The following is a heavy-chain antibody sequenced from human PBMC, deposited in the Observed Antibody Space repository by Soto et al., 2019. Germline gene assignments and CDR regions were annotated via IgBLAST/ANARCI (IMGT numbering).Heavy chain of an antibody. CDR1: GYNFAGYW. CDR2: IYPGDSDT. CDR3: AASIFYYGMDV. J-gene: IGHJ6*02. V-gene: IGHV5-51*01. Sequence: PGESLKISCKGPGYNFAGYWIAWVRQMPGKGLEWMGIIYPGDSDTKYNPSFQGQVTISADKSITTTYLRWTSLKASDTAIYYCAASIFYYGMDVWGQGTTVTVS.